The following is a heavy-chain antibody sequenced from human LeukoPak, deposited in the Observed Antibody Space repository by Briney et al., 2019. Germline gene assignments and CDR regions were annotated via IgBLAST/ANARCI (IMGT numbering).Heavy chain of an antibody. D-gene: IGHD3-10*01. CDR3: ARRGPGFPIDY. Sequence: GASVKVSCKASGYTFTGYYMHWVRQAPGQGLEWMGWINPNSGGTNYPQKFQGRVTMTRDTSISTAYMELSRLRSDDTAVYYCARRGPGFPIDYWGQGTLVTVSS. CDR1: GYTFTGYY. V-gene: IGHV1-2*02. J-gene: IGHJ4*02. CDR2: INPNSGGT.